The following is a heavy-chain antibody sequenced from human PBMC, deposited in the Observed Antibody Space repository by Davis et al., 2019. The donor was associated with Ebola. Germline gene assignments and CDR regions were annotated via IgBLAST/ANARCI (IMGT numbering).Heavy chain of an antibody. V-gene: IGHV3-23*01. CDR3: AKGGAVSSQSSGRGYFDS. Sequence: GESLKISCSTSGFTFSSFAMSWVRQAPGKGLESVATMSGTSSVTFYALSVKGRFTISRDHSRNTLYLQMNSLTADDTAVYYCAKGGAVSSQSSGRGYFDSWGQGTLATVSS. CDR2: MSGTSSVT. CDR1: GFTFSSFA. D-gene: IGHD6-13*01. J-gene: IGHJ4*02.